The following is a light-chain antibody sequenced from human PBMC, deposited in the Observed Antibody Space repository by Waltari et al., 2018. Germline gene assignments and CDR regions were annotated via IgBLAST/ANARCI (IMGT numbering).Light chain of an antibody. Sequence: IQMTQSPSTLSASVGDRVPITCRASQSMSNWLAWYQQKPGKPPKLLIYKASSLESGVPSRFSGSGSGTEFTLTISSLQPDDFATYYCQHYNSYSTFGPGTKVDMK. CDR1: QSMSNW. CDR3: QHYNSYST. V-gene: IGKV1-5*03. J-gene: IGKJ3*01. CDR2: KAS.